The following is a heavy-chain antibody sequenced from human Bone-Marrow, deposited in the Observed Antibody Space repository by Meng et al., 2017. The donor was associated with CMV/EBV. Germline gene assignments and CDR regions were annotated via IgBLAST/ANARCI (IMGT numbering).Heavy chain of an antibody. Sequence: SVKVSCKASGGTFSSYAISWVRQAPGQGLEWMGGIIPMFETTNYAHKFQGRVTITTDESTRTAYMELSSLRSEDTAVYYCARGGSTVFGVVIKTNWFDPWGQGNLVNVYS. V-gene: IGHV1-69*05. J-gene: IGHJ5*02. D-gene: IGHD3-3*01. CDR3: ARGGSTVFGVVIKTNWFDP. CDR1: GGTFSSYA. CDR2: IIPMFETT.